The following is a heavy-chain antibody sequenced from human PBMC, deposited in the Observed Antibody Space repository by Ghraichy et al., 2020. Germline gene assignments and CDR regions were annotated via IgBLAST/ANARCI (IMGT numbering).Heavy chain of an antibody. CDR1: GGSFSGYY. Sequence: SETLSLTCAVYGGSFSGYYWSWIRQPPGKGLEWIGEINHSGSTNYNPSLKSRVTISVDTSKNQFSLKLSSVTAADTAVYYCARGLGPPGLTTVTTLSGGHWFDHWGQGTLVTVSS. CDR2: INHSGST. V-gene: IGHV4-34*01. J-gene: IGHJ5*02. D-gene: IGHD4-17*01. CDR3: ARGLGPPGLTTVTTLSGGHWFDH.